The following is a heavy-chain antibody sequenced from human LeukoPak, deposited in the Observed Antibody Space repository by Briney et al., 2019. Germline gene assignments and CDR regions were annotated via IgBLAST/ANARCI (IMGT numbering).Heavy chain of an antibody. CDR1: EFTLSSYA. V-gene: IGHV3-23*01. CDR2: ISGNGAHS. D-gene: IGHD3-22*01. CDR3: AKAVDGRGYYFERGADF. Sequence: GGSLRLSCAASEFTLSSYAMSWVRQAPGKGLEWVSSISGNGAHSYYADSVKGRFTISRDFSRNAVYLQMSSLRVEDTAEYRAKAVDGRGYYFERGADFWGQGTMVTVSS. J-gene: IGHJ4*02.